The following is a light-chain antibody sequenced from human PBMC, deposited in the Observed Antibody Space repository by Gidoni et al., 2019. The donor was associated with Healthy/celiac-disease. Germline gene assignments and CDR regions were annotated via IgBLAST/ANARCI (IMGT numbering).Light chain of an antibody. CDR3: QQSYSTFVT. Sequence: IQLTWSPPSLSASVGDRVTITCRASQSISCYLNWYQQKPGKAPNLLIYAASSLQSRVPSRFSGSGSGTDFTLTISSLQPEDFATCYWQQSYSTFVTFGQGTKLEIK. J-gene: IGKJ2*01. V-gene: IGKV1-39*01. CDR2: AAS. CDR1: QSISCY.